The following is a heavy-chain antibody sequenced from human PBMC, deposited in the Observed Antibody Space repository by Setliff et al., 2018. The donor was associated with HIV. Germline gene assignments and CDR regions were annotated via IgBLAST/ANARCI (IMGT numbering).Heavy chain of an antibody. D-gene: IGHD2-2*01. CDR1: GGSISSYY. CDR3: ARSLIVPAALGDYFDY. Sequence: KSSETLSLTCTVSGGSISSYYWSWIRQPAGKGLEWIGRIYTSGSTNYNPSLKSRVTMSVDTSKNQFSLKLSSVTAADTAGYYCARSLIVPAALGDYFDYWGQGTLVTVSS. CDR2: IYTSGST. V-gene: IGHV4-4*07. J-gene: IGHJ4*02.